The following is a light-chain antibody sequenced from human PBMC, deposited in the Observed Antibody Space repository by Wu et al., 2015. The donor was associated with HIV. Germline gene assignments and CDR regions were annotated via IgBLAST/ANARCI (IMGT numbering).Light chain of an antibody. CDR1: QSVNSNY. Sequence: IVMTQSPGTLSVSPGERATLSCRASQSVNSNYFAWYQQKPGQAPRLLIFGTSSRATGIPDRFSGSGSGTDFTLTISRLEPEDFAVYYCQQYGSSLYSFGQGTKLEIK. J-gene: IGKJ2*03. V-gene: IGKV3-20*01. CDR3: QQYGSSLYS. CDR2: GTS.